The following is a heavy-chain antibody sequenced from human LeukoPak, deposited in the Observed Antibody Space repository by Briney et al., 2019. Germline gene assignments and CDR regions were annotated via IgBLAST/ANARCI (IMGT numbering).Heavy chain of an antibody. V-gene: IGHV3-21*01. Sequence: GGSLRLSCAASGFTFSSYSMNWVRQAPGKGLEWVSSISSSSSYIYYADSVKGRFTISRDNAKNSLYLQMNSLRAEDTAIYYRARGSVSAAADYWGQGTLVTVSS. CDR3: ARGSVSAAADY. J-gene: IGHJ4*02. CDR1: GFTFSSYS. CDR2: ISSSSSYI. D-gene: IGHD6-13*01.